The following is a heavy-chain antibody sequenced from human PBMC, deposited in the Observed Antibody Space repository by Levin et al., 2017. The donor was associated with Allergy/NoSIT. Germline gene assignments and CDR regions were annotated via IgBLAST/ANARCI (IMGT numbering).Heavy chain of an antibody. J-gene: IGHJ4*02. V-gene: IGHV1-46*01. CDR2: INPSGGTT. Sequence: ASVKVSCKASGYTFTSYCIQWVRQAPGQGLEWMGVINPSGGTTSYSQKFQGRVALTRDTSTSTVYMEMSSLRSEDTAFYYCARDPGKQWLADTPPVYYFDYWGQGTLVTVSS. D-gene: IGHD6-19*01. CDR3: ARDPGKQWLADTPPVYYFDY. CDR1: GYTFTSYC.